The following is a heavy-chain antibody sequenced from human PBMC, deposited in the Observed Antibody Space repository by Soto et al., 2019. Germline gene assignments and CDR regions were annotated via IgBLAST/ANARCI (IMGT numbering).Heavy chain of an antibody. V-gene: IGHV2-70*12. Sequence: GPTLVNPTETLTLTCTFSEFSLHTRGMSVSLVLHPPGKALQWLALIDWDDDKYYTPSLXXRXTISKDPSKNQVVLTMTNMDPVDTATYYCAHVKPGAGSGPGTQIEFEYFFDHWGEGALVTVSS. CDR1: EFSLHTRGMS. CDR2: IDWDDDK. CDR3: AHVKPGAGSGPGTQIEFEYFFDH. D-gene: IGHD3-9*01. J-gene: IGHJ4*02.